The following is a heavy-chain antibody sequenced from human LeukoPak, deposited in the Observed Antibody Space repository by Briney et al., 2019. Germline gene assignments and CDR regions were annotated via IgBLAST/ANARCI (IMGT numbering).Heavy chain of an antibody. CDR3: EVVPAAKQLGVFDY. J-gene: IGHJ4*02. Sequence: SVKVSCKASGYTFTDHYMHWVRQAPGQGLEWMGWIIPIFGTANYAQKFQGRVTITTDESTSTAYMELSSLRSEDTAVYYCEVVPAAKQLGVFDYWGQGTLVTVSS. D-gene: IGHD2-2*01. CDR2: IIPIFGTA. V-gene: IGHV1-69*05. CDR1: GYTFTDHY.